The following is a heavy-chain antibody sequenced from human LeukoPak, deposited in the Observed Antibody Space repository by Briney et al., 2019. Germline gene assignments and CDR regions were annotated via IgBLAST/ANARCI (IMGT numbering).Heavy chain of an antibody. D-gene: IGHD6-19*01. CDR2: IIPIFGTA. CDR3: AIPQPVAGRLPNAFDI. J-gene: IGHJ3*02. CDR1: GGTFSSYA. Sequence: VASVKVSCKASGGTFSSYAISWVRQAPGQGLEWMGGIIPIFGTANYAQKFQGRVTITTDESTSTAYMELSSLRSEDTAVYYCAIPQPVAGRLPNAFDIWGQGTMVTVSS. V-gene: IGHV1-69*05.